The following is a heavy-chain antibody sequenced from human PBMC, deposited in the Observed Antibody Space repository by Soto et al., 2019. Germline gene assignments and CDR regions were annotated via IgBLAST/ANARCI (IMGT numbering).Heavy chain of an antibody. CDR1: GGSISSYY. J-gene: IGHJ6*02. V-gene: IGHV4-59*08. CDR2: IYYSGST. CDR3: ARLGINYYCSGSYYYYYGMDV. Sequence: SETLSLTCTVSGGSISSYYWSWIRQPPGKGLEWIGYIYYSGSTNYNPSLKSRVTISVDTSKNQFSLKLSSVTAADTAVYYCARLGINYYCSGSYYYYYGMDVWGQGTTVTVSS. D-gene: IGHD3-10*01.